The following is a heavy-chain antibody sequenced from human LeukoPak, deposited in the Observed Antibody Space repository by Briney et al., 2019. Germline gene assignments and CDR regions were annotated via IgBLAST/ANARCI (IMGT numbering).Heavy chain of an antibody. D-gene: IGHD2-2*01. CDR1: GYSISSGYY. CDR2: IYHSGST. V-gene: IGHV4-38-2*01. Sequence: SETLSLTCAVSGYSISSGYYWGWIRQPPGKGLEWIGSIYHSGSTYYNPSLKSRVTISVDTSKNQFSLKLSSVTAADTAVYYCARVRDSTEGGFDYWGQGTLVTVSS. J-gene: IGHJ4*02. CDR3: ARVRDSTEGGFDY.